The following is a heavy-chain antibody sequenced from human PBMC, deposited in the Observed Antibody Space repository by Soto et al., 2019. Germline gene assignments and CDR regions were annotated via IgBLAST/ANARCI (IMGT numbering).Heavy chain of an antibody. D-gene: IGHD3-3*01. J-gene: IGHJ3*02. CDR2: ISSSGSTI. CDR3: ARVTYNDFCSAPDTFDI. CDR1: GFTFSSYE. V-gene: IGHV3-48*03. Sequence: PGGSLRLSCAASGFTFSSYEMNCVRQAPGKGLEWVSYISSSGSTIYYADSVKGRFTIARDNAKNSLYLHTDSLRAEDTAVYYCARVTYNDFCSAPDTFDIWGQGAMVTVSS.